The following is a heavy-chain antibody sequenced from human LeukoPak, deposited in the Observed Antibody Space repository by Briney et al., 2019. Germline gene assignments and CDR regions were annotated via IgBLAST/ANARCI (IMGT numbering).Heavy chain of an antibody. Sequence: SETLSLTCAVYGGSFGGYYWSWIRQPPGKGLEWIGEINHSGSTNYNPSLKSRVTISVDTSKNQFSLKLSSVTAADTAVYYCASGRLRYRFDYWGQGTLVTVSS. CDR3: ASGRLRYRFDY. V-gene: IGHV4-34*01. J-gene: IGHJ4*02. CDR2: INHSGST. CDR1: GGSFGGYY. D-gene: IGHD5-12*01.